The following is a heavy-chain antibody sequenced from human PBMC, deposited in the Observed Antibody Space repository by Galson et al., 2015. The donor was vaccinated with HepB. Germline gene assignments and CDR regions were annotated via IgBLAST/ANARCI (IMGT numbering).Heavy chain of an antibody. D-gene: IGHD4-17*01. CDR3: ARGAITVTSEGYYYFYYMDV. V-gene: IGHV3-11*01. CDR2: ISNSGNTI. J-gene: IGHJ6*03. Sequence: SLRLSCAASGVTFSDFYMSWTRQAPGKGLEWVSYISNSGNTISHAASVRVRFTISRDNAKNSLYLHMNSLRAEDTAVYYCARGAITVTSEGYYYFYYMDVWGKGTTVTVSS. CDR1: GVTFSDFY.